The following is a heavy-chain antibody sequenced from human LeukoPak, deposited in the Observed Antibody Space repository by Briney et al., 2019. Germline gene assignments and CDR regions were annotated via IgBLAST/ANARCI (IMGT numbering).Heavy chain of an antibody. CDR1: GGSVSSSY. D-gene: IGHD6-19*01. CDR2: IHSSSST. J-gene: IGHJ4*02. CDR3: ASLRRAGGWYFDY. Sequence: SETLSLTCTVSGGSVSSSYWSWIRQPAGMRLEWIGRIHSSSSTNYNPSLKSRVTMSLDTSKNQFSLRLSSVTAADTAVYYCASLRRAGGWYFDYWGQGTLVTVSS. V-gene: IGHV4-4*07.